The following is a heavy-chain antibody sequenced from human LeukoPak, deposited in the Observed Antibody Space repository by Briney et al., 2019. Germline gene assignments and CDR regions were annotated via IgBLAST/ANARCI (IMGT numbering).Heavy chain of an antibody. CDR1: GGSISSGGYY. J-gene: IGHJ5*02. CDR2: IYHSGST. V-gene: IGHV4-30-2*01. D-gene: IGHD2-2*01. CDR3: ARDRVVVPNGGGNWFDP. Sequence: SETLSLTCTVSGGSISSGGYYWSWIRQPPGKGLVWIGYIYHSGSTYYNPSLKSRVTISVDRSKNQFSLKLSSVTAADTAVYYCARDRVVVPNGGGNWFDPWGQGTLVTVSS.